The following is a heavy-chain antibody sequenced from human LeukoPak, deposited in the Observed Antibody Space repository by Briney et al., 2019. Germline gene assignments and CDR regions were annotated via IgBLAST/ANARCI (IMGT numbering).Heavy chain of an antibody. CDR1: GYTFTTYA. Sequence: ASVKVSCKASGYTFTTYAISWVRQAPGQGLEWMGWISTYNGNTNYAQKFQGRVTMTRDMSTSTVYMELSSLRSEDTAVYYCARGTDVIPATHTPIDYWGRGTLVTVSS. V-gene: IGHV1-18*01. CDR2: ISTYNGNT. J-gene: IGHJ4*02. D-gene: IGHD2-2*01. CDR3: ARGTDVIPATHTPIDY.